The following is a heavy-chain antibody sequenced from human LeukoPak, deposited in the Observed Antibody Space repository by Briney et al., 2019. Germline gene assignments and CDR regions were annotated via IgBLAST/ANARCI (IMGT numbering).Heavy chain of an antibody. CDR2: ISSSSSYI. CDR1: GFTFSSYS. V-gene: IGHV3-21*01. J-gene: IGHJ4*02. Sequence: GGSLRLSCAASGFTFSSYSMNWVRQAPGKGLEWVSSISSSSSYIYYADSVKGRFTISRDNAKNSLYLQMNSLRAEDTAVYYCARDRGYYDSSGYYSGDYWGQGTLVTVSS. CDR3: ARDRGYYDSSGYYSGDY. D-gene: IGHD3-22*01.